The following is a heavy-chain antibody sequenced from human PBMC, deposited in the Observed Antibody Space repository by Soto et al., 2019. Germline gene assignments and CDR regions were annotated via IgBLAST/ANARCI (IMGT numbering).Heavy chain of an antibody. CDR1: GFTFSSSG. CDR2: IWYDGSNK. Sequence: GGSLRLSCAASGFTFSSSGMHWVRQAPGKGLEWVAVIWYDGSNKYYADSVKGRFTISRDNSKNTLYLQMNSLRAEDTAVYYCARRGYCSGGSCRPKVSYYYYMDVWGKGTTVTVSS. J-gene: IGHJ6*03. V-gene: IGHV3-33*01. D-gene: IGHD2-15*01. CDR3: ARRGYCSGGSCRPKVSYYYYMDV.